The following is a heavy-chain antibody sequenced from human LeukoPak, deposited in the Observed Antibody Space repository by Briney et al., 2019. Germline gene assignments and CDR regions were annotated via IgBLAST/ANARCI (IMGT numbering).Heavy chain of an antibody. CDR3: AKPSFVSWWLPRFDY. J-gene: IGHJ4*02. CDR2: ISGSGGST. CDR1: GFTFSSYA. V-gene: IGHV3-23*01. Sequence: GGSLRLSCAASGFTFSSYAMSWVRQAPGKGLEWVSAISGSGGSTYYADSVKGRFTISRDNSNNTLYLQVNSLRAEDTAVYYCAKPSFVSWWLPRFDYWGQGTLVTVSS. D-gene: IGHD2-8*02.